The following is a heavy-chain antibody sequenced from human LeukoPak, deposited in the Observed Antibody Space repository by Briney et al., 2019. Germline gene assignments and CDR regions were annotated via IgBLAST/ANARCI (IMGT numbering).Heavy chain of an antibody. Sequence: SGTLSLTCAVSGGSISSDNWWSWVRQPPGKGLGWIGEIYHSGSASYNPSLKGRVTISVDKSKNQLSLKLTSVTAADTAVYYCARRGWNFDLWGQGTLVTVSS. CDR2: IYHSGSA. CDR1: GGSISSDNW. J-gene: IGHJ4*02. D-gene: IGHD6-19*01. CDR3: ARRGWNFDL. V-gene: IGHV4-4*02.